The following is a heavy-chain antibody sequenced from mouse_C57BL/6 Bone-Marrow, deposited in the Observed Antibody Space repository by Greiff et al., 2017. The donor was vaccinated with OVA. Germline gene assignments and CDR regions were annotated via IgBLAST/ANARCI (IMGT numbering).Heavy chain of an antibody. J-gene: IGHJ2*01. V-gene: IGHV1-63*01. CDR3: ARPGTGY. CDR2: IYPGGGYT. CDR1: GYTFTNYW. D-gene: IGHD3-3*01. Sequence: QVRVKQSGAELVRPGTSVKMSCKASGYTFTNYWIGWAKQRPGHGLEWIGDIYPGGGYTNYNAKLKGKATMNAEQSSSTAYMQFGSLTSEDSAIYYCARPGTGYWGQGTTLTVSS.